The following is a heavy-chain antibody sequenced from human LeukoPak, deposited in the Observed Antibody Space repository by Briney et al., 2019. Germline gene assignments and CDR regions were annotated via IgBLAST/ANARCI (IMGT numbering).Heavy chain of an antibody. D-gene: IGHD3-10*01. V-gene: IGHV3-30*09. CDR2: ISYDGSNK. CDR3: ARAVGGSGSYRFFDL. J-gene: IGHJ2*01. CDR1: GFTFSSYA. Sequence: GGSLRLSCAASGFTFSSYAMHWVRQAPGKGLEWVAVISYDGSNKYYADSVKGRFAISRDNSKNTLYLQMNSLRAEDTAVYYCARAVGGSGSYRFFDLWGRGTLVTVSS.